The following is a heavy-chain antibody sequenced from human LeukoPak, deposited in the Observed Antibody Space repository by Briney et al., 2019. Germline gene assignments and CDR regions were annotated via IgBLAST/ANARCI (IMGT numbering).Heavy chain of an antibody. CDR1: GFTFSSYA. V-gene: IGHV3-30-3*01. J-gene: IGHJ3*02. CDR3: ATWYSSSWDPRDAFDI. Sequence: GGSLRLSCAASGFTFSSYAMHWIRQAPGKGLEWVAVISYDGSNKYYADSVKGRFTISRDNSKNTLYLQMNSLRAEDTAVYYCATWYSSSWDPRDAFDIWGQGTMVTVSS. D-gene: IGHD6-13*01. CDR2: ISYDGSNK.